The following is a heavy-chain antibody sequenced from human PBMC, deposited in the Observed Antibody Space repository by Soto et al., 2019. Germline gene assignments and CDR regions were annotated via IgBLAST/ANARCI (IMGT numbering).Heavy chain of an antibody. V-gene: IGHV1-46*01. D-gene: IGHD3-16*01. Sequence: VASVKVSCKPSGYPFINFYVHWVRQAPGQGLEWLGNINPRADSTVYAPKFEDRVSMTRDTSTSTVYMELSSLTSDDTAMYYCAREFPSTYWFDPWGHGTLVTVSS. CDR2: INPRADST. CDR3: AREFPSTYWFDP. CDR1: GYPFINFY. J-gene: IGHJ5*02.